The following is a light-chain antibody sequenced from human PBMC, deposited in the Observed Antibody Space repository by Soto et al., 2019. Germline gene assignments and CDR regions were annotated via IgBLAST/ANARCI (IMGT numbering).Light chain of an antibody. Sequence: EVVMTQSPATLSLSPGERATLSCRASQSVYSSLAWYQQKPGQAPRLLIYGASTRATGIPDRFSGSGSGTEFTLTIRSLQSEDFALYYCQQYDNWPPLTFGGGTKVEIK. V-gene: IGKV3-15*01. CDR2: GAS. J-gene: IGKJ4*01. CDR1: QSVYSS. CDR3: QQYDNWPPLT.